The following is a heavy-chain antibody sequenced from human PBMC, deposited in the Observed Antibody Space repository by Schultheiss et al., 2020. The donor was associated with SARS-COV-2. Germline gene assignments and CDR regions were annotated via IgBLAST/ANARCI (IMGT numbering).Heavy chain of an antibody. CDR3: VRNRTGFVIDH. Sequence: GGSLRLSCAASGFSFSNYWMHWVRQAPGKGLVWVSCINNDGSATTHADSVKGRFTTSRDNAENTLYLQMNSLRGEDTAVYYCVRNRTGFVIDHWGQGILVTVSS. V-gene: IGHV3-74*01. D-gene: IGHD2/OR15-2a*01. J-gene: IGHJ5*02. CDR2: INNDGSAT. CDR1: GFSFSNYW.